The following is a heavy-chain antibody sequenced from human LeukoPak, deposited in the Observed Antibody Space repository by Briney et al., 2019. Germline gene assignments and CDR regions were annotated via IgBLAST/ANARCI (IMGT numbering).Heavy chain of an antibody. V-gene: IGHV3-48*03. CDR3: ARARLTGPYYSYYGMDV. CDR1: GFTFSSCE. CDR2: ISSSGNTI. Sequence: QSGGSLRLSCAASGFTFSSCEMNWVRQAPGKGLEWVSYISSSGNTIYYADSVKGRFTTSRDTAKNSLFLQMNSLRAEDTAVYYCARARLTGPYYSYYGMDVWGHGTTVTVSS. D-gene: IGHD3-9*01. J-gene: IGHJ6*02.